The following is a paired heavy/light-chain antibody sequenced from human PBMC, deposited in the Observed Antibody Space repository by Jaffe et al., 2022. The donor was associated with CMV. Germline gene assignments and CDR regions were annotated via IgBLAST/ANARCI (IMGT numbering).Light chain of an antibody. Sequence: QSVLTQPPSMSAAAGQKVTISCSGSSSNIGNNYVSWYQHLPGTAPRLLIYDNNKRPSGIPDRFSGSKSGTSATLDITGLQTGDEADYYCVTCDSSPGGVSGWVFGGGTKLTVL. CDR3: VTCDSSPGGVSGWV. V-gene: IGLV1-51*01. CDR1: SSNIGNNY. J-gene: IGLJ3*02. CDR2: DNN.
Heavy chain of an antibody. J-gene: IGHJ3*02. V-gene: IGHV3-9*01. CDR3: AKGGYNWNGEGDTFDI. Sequence: EVQLVESGGGLVQPGRALRLSCAASGFTFDNYAMHWVRQPPGKGLEWVSGINWISTEMLYADSVKGRFTISRDNAKKSLYLQMSSLTTEDTALYYCAKGGYNWNGEGDTFDIWGQGTMVTVSS. D-gene: IGHD1-1*01. CDR2: INWISTEM. CDR1: GFTFDNYA.